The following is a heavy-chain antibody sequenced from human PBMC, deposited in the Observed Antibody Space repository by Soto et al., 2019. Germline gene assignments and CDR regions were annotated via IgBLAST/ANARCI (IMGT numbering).Heavy chain of an antibody. Sequence: PGGSLRLCCAASVFTFSSYEMNWLRQAPGKGLEWVSYISYSGSTIYYADSVKGRFTISRDNAKSSLYLQMNDLRAEDTAVYYCARDYYDGSHYYPAGCDYWGQGTLVTVSS. CDR1: VFTFSSYE. D-gene: IGHD3-22*01. CDR2: ISYSGSTI. CDR3: ARDYYDGSHYYPAGCDY. J-gene: IGHJ4*02. V-gene: IGHV3-48*03.